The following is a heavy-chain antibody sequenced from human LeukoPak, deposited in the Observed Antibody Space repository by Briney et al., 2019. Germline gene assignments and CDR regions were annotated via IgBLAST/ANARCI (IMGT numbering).Heavy chain of an antibody. CDR2: IYSSGST. Sequence: KASETLSLTCTVSGGSVSSGSYYGSWIRQPPGRGLGWIGIIYSSGSTNYNPSLKSRATISVDTSKNQFSLNLSSLPPADPPVNYCARKDPSGTYGALNFWAKGTMATAPS. CDR1: GGSVSSGSYY. V-gene: IGHV4-61*01. J-gene: IGHJ3*01. D-gene: IGHD3-10*01. CDR3: ARKDPSGTYGALNF.